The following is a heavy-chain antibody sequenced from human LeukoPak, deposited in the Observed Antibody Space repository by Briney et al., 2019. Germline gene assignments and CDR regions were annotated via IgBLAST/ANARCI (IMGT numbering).Heavy chain of an antibody. CDR2: TYYSGST. V-gene: IGHV4-59*01. CDR1: EGSLTGYF. Sequence: KTSETLSLTCAVYEGSLTGYFWSWIRQPPGKGLEWIGYTYYSGSTNYNPSLKSRVTISVDTSKNQFSLRLNSVTAADTAVYYCARVTEYYGSGRRHNYYSYYMDVWGKGTTVTISS. CDR3: ARVTEYYGSGRRHNYYSYYMDV. J-gene: IGHJ6*03. D-gene: IGHD3-10*01.